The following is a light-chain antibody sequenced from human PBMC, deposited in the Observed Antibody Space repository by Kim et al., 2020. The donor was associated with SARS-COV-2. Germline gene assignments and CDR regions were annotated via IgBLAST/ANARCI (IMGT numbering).Light chain of an antibody. Sequence: EIVLTQSPGTLSLSPGERATLYCRASQSVSGSYLAWYQQKPGQAPRLLIYGASRRATGIPDRFSGSGSGTDFTLTITRLEPEDLGVYYCQQFGDSPIFTVGPGTKVDIK. CDR1: QSVSGSY. CDR2: GAS. CDR3: QQFGDSPIFT. J-gene: IGKJ3*01. V-gene: IGKV3-20*01.